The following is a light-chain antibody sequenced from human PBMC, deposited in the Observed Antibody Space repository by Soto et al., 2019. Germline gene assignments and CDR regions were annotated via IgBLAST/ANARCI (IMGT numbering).Light chain of an antibody. J-gene: IGKJ2*03. CDR2: GSS. V-gene: IGKV3-20*01. Sequence: EVVLTQSPGTLSLSPGESASLSCRASQSVSNNYLAWYEQKPGQSPQLLIFGSSDRPTGIPDRFSGSGAGTDFTLTISRLEPEDVAVYYCQQYGSSPPYRFGQGTKLEIK. CDR1: QSVSNNY. CDR3: QQYGSSPPYR.